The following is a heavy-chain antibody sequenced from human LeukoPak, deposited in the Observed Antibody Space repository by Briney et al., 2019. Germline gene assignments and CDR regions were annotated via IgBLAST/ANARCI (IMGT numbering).Heavy chain of an antibody. CDR2: IIPIFGTA. CDR1: GGTFSSYA. D-gene: IGHD6-13*01. J-gene: IGHJ6*04. Sequence: ASVKVSCKASGGTFSSYAISWVRQAPGQGLEWMGGIIPIFGTANYAQKFQGRVTITADKSTSTAYMELSSLRSEDTAVYYCARDLEQQLVRPDYYYGTDVWGKGTTVTVSS. V-gene: IGHV1-69*06. CDR3: ARDLEQQLVRPDYYYGTDV.